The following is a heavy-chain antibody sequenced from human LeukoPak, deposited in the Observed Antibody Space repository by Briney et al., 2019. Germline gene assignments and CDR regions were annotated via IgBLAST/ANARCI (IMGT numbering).Heavy chain of an antibody. V-gene: IGHV1-18*01. CDR1: GYTFTNYV. J-gene: IGHJ4*02. Sequence: SVKVSCTASGYTFTNYVINWVRQAPGQGLEWVGWIRAYNGNTNYTQTLQGRVTMTTDTSTSTAYMELRRLRSEDTAVYYCARGVGSSGYYPVGCHFDYWGQGTLVIVAS. D-gene: IGHD3-22*01. CDR2: IRAYNGNT. CDR3: ARGVGSSGYYPVGCHFDY.